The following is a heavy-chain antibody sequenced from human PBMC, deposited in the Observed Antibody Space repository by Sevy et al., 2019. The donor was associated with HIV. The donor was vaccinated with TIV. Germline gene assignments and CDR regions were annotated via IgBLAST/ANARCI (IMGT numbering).Heavy chain of an antibody. V-gene: IGHV1-18*01. J-gene: IGHJ3*02. D-gene: IGHD3-16*02. CDR3: ARDKIMITFGGVIAQDAFDI. CDR2: ISAYNGNT. Sequence: ASVKFSCKASGYTFTSYGISWVRQAPGQGLEWMGWISAYNGNTNYAQKLQGRVTMTTDTSTSTAYMELRSLRSDDTAVYYCARDKIMITFGGVIAQDAFDIWGQGTMVTVSS. CDR1: GYTFTSYG.